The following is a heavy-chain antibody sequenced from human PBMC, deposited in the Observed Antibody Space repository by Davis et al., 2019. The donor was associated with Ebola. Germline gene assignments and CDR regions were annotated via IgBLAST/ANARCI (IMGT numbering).Heavy chain of an antibody. CDR3: ARVRRGGDYFDY. CDR2: INHSGST. CDR1: GGSISSSNW. J-gene: IGHJ4*02. Sequence: MPSETLSLTCAVSGGSISSSNWWSWVRQPPGKGLEWIGEINHSGSTNYNPSLKSRVTISVDTSKNQFSLKLSSVTAADTAVYYCARVRRGGDYFDYWGQGTLVTVSS. D-gene: IGHD2-21*01. V-gene: IGHV4-4*02.